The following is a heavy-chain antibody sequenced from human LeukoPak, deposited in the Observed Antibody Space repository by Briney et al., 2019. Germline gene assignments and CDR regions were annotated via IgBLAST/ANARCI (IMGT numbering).Heavy chain of an antibody. CDR1: GGSISSYY. CDR3: ARMYYYDSSGYPDAFDI. Sequence: SETLSLTCTVSGGSISSYYWSWIRQPPGKGLEWIGYIYYSGSTNYNPSLKSRVTISVDTSKNQFSLKLSSVTAADTAVYYCARMYYYDSSGYPDAFDIWGQGTVVTVSS. D-gene: IGHD3-22*01. V-gene: IGHV4-59*08. J-gene: IGHJ3*02. CDR2: IYYSGST.